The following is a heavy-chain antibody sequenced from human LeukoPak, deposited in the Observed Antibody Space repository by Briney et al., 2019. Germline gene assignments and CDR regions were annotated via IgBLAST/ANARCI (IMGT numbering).Heavy chain of an antibody. CDR1: GFTFSSYA. Sequence: GGSLRLSCAASGFTFSSYAISWVRQAPGKGLEWVSAISGSGGSTYYADSVKGRFTISRDNSKNTLYLQMNSLRAEDTAVYYCANLDIVVVVAATPDYWGQGTLVTVSS. CDR2: ISGSGGST. V-gene: IGHV3-23*01. D-gene: IGHD2-15*01. J-gene: IGHJ4*02. CDR3: ANLDIVVVVAATPDY.